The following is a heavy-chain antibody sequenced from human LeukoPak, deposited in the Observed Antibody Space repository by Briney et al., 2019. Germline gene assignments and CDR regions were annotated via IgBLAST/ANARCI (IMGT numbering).Heavy chain of an antibody. D-gene: IGHD1-26*01. J-gene: IGHJ3*02. CDR1: GFTVSSNY. V-gene: IGHV3-53*01. CDR2: MYSDGNT. CDR3: ATRSRKGGAFDI. Sequence: PGGSLRLSFAASGFTVSSNYISWVRQAPGKGLEWVSVMYSDGNTNYADSVKGRFTISRDNSKSTLYLQMNSLRAEDTAVYYCATRSRKGGAFDIWGQGTMVTVSS.